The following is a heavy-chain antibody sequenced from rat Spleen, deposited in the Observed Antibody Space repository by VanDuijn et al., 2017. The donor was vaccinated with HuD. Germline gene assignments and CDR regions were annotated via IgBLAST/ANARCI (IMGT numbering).Heavy chain of an antibody. CDR3: ARAYYDGTYYDH. J-gene: IGHJ2*01. V-gene: IGHV3-3*01. Sequence: EVQLQESGPGLVKPSQSLSLTCSVTFYSITSSYRWSWIRKFPGNKLEWMGYINSEGTTNYNPSLKSRISITRDTSKNQFFLQVNSVTTEDTATYYCARAYYDGTYYDHWGQGVMVTVSS. CDR2: INSEGTT. D-gene: IGHD1-12*02. CDR1: FYSITSSYR.